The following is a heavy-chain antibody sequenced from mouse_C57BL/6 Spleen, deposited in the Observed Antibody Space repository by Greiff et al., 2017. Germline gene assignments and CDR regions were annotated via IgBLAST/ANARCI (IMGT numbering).Heavy chain of an antibody. J-gene: IGHJ1*03. CDR3: ARGSYGSSYRYFDV. V-gene: IGHV1-72*01. Sequence: QVQLMQPGAELVKPGASVKLSCKASGYTFTSYCMHWVQQRPGRGLEWIGRIDPNSGGTKYNETFKGKATLTVDKPSSTAYMQLSSLTSKDSAVYDCARGSYGSSYRYFDVWGTGTTVTVAS. CDR2: IDPNSGGT. CDR1: GYTFTSYC. D-gene: IGHD1-1*01.